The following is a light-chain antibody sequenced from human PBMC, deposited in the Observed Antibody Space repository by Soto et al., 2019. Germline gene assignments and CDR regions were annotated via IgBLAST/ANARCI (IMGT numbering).Light chain of an antibody. CDR3: QQYNSYSRT. CDR2: KAS. V-gene: IGKV1-5*03. J-gene: IGKJ1*01. Sequence: DIQMTQSPSTLSASVGDRVTITCRASQSISSWLAWNQQKPGKAPKLLIYKASSLESGVPSRFSGSGSGTEFTLTISSLQPADFATYYCQQYNSYSRTFGQGTKVEIK. CDR1: QSISSW.